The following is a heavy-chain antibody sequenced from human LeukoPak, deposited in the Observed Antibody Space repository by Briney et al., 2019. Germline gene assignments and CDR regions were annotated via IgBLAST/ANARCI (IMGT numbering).Heavy chain of an antibody. V-gene: IGHV1-18*01. CDR1: GCTFTDYG. CDR2: ISTYNGNT. D-gene: IGHD6-19*01. J-gene: IGHJ4*02. CDR3: ARVLGRQIAVAGDDY. Sequence: ASVKVSCKASGCTFTDYGVHWVRQAPGQGLEWMGWISTYNGNTHYVQNLQDRVAMTTDAPTSTAFMELRSLRSDDTAVYYCARVLGRQIAVAGDDYWGQGTLVTVSS.